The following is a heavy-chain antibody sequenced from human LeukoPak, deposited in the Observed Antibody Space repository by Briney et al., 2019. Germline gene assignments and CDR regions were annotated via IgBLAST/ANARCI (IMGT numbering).Heavy chain of an antibody. D-gene: IGHD3-10*01. V-gene: IGHV4-59*05. CDR2: ILYSGST. Sequence: SETLSLTCTVSGGSIGSYYWSWIRQPPGKGLEWIGSILYSGSTYYNPSLRSRVTVSVDTSDNQFSLKLNSVTAADTAVYYCANYDSGRGCFDPWGQGTLVTVSS. J-gene: IGHJ5*02. CDR1: GGSIGSYY. CDR3: ANYDSGRGCFDP.